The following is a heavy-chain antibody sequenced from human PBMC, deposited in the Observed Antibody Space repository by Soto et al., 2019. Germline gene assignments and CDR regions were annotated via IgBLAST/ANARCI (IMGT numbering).Heavy chain of an antibody. D-gene: IGHD6-13*01. CDR1: GGTFSSYA. CDR2: IIPIFGTA. J-gene: IGHJ6*02. V-gene: IGHV1-69*01. CDR3: ASAAADRYYYYSMDV. Sequence: QVQLVQSGAEVKKPGSSVKVSCKASGGTFSSYAISWVRQAPGQGLEWMGGIIPIFGTATYAQKFQGRVTITADASTCTGYMELSSLRSEDTAVYSCASAAADRYYYYSMDVWGQGTTVTVSS.